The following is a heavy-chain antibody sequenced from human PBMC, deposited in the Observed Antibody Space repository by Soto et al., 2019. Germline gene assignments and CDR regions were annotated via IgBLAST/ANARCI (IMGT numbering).Heavy chain of an antibody. CDR3: ARGGHEGYCSGGSCPLAEYFQH. V-gene: IGHV4-4*02. J-gene: IGHJ1*01. CDR1: GGSISSSNW. Sequence: QVQLQESGPGLVKPSGTLSLTCAVSGGSISSSNWWSWVRQPPGKGLEWIGEIYHSGSTNYNPSLKSRVTISVDKSKNQFSLKLSSVTAADTAVYYCARGGHEGYCSGGSCPLAEYFQHWGQGTLVTVSS. D-gene: IGHD2-15*01. CDR2: IYHSGST.